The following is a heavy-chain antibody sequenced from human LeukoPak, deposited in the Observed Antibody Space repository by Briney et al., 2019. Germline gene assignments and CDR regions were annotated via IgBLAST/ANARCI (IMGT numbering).Heavy chain of an antibody. CDR1: GGSISSYY. CDR3: ARGFGGVIDFDY. J-gene: IGHJ4*02. V-gene: IGHV4-4*07. Sequence: SETLSLTCTVSGGSISSYYWSRIRQPAGKGLEWIGRIYSSGSTNYNPSLKSRATMSVETSKNQFSLKLSSVTAADTAVYYCARGFGGVIDFDYWGQGTLVTVSS. CDR2: IYSSGST. D-gene: IGHD3-16*02.